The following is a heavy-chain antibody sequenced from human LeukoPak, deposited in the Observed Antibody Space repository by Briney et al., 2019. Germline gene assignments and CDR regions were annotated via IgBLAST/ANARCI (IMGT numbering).Heavy chain of an antibody. CDR3: ARGAGAGPATLYCNGGTCALYYYYMDV. Sequence: GASVKVSCKASGYTFTSYDINWVRQATGQGLEWMGWMNPNSGNTGYAQKFQGRVTITRNTSISTVYMELSSLRSEDTAVYYCARGAGAGPATLYCNGGTCALYYYYMDVWGKGTTVTVSS. CDR1: GYTFTSYD. CDR2: MNPNSGNT. D-gene: IGHD2-15*01. J-gene: IGHJ6*03. V-gene: IGHV1-8*01.